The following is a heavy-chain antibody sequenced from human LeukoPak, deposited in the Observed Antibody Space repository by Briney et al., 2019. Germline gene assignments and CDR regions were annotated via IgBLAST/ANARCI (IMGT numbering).Heavy chain of an antibody. D-gene: IGHD6-19*01. V-gene: IGHV4-34*01. CDR3: ARAQWLVFLFDY. CDR1: GGSFSGYY. CDR2: INHSGST. J-gene: IGHJ4*02. Sequence: SETLSLTCAVYGGSFSGYYWSWIRQPPGKGLEWIGEINHSGSTNYNPSLKSRVTISVDTSKNQFSLKLSSVTAADTAVYYCARAQWLVFLFDYWGQGTLVTVSS.